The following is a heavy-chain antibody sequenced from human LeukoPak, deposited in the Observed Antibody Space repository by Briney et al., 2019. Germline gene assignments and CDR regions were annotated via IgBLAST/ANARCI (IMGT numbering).Heavy chain of an antibody. V-gene: IGHV1-2*06. J-gene: IGHJ4*02. CDR3: ARVTTYYYDSSGYPVDY. CDR1: GYTFTGYY. D-gene: IGHD3-22*01. Sequence: ASVKVSCKASGYTFTGYYMHWVRQAPGQGLEWMGRINPNSGGTNYAQKFQGRVTMTRDTSISTAYMELSRLRSDDTAVYYCARVTTYYYDSSGYPVDYWGREPWSPSPQ. CDR2: INPNSGGT.